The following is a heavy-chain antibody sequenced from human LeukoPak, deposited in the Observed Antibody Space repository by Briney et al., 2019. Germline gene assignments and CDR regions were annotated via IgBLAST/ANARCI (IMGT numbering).Heavy chain of an antibody. V-gene: IGHV4-31*03. CDR2: IYYSGGT. Sequence: SETLSLTCTVSGGSISSGGYYWSWIRQHPGKGLEWIGYIYYSGGTYYNPSLKSRVTISVDTSKNQFSLKLSSVTAADTAVYYCARGATAHLDYWGQGTLVTVSS. CDR3: ARGATAHLDY. D-gene: IGHD4-11*01. J-gene: IGHJ4*02. CDR1: GGSISSGGYY.